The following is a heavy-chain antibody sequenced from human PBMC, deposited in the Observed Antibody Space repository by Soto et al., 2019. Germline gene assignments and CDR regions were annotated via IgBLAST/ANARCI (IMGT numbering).Heavy chain of an antibody. CDR3: ARDVVSSGVNWFDP. D-gene: IGHD3-22*01. V-gene: IGHV4-30-4*01. J-gene: IGHJ5*02. CDR1: GGSISSGDYY. CDR2: IYYSGST. Sequence: PSETLSLTCTVSGGSISSGDYYWSWIRQPPGKGLEWIGYIYYSGSTYYNPSLKSRVTISVDTSKNQFSLKLSSVTAAGTAVYYCARDVVSSGVNWFDPWGQGTLVTVSS.